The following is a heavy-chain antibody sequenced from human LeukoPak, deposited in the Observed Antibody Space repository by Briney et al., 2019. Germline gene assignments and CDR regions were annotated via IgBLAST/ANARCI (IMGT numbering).Heavy chain of an antibody. V-gene: IGHV3-23*01. CDR1: GFTFSSSP. Sequence: GSLRRSCAASGFTFSSSPMSWVRQAPEKGLEWVSTIDTSTGRTYYADSVKGRFTISRDNSKNTLYLQMNNLRAEDTAIYYCAKDPTAWVGAFDYWGQGTLVTVSS. CDR2: IDTSTGRT. CDR3: AKDPTAWVGAFDY. J-gene: IGHJ4*02. D-gene: IGHD1-26*01.